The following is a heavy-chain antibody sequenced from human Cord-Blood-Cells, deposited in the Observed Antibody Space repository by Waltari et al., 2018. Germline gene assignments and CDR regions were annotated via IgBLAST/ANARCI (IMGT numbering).Heavy chain of an antibody. CDR2: ISYDGSNK. CDR3: AREDY. V-gene: IGHV3-30-3*01. Sequence: QVQLVESGGGVVQPGRSLSLSCAASGFTVSSYAMHWVRQAPGKGLEWVAVISYDGSNKYYADSVKGRFTISRDNSKNTLYLQMNSLRAEDTAVYYCAREDYWGQGTLVTVSS. CDR1: GFTVSSYA. J-gene: IGHJ4*02.